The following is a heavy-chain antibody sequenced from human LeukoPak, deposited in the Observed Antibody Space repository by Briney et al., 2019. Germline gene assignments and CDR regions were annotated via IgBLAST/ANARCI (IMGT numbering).Heavy chain of an antibody. J-gene: IGHJ4*02. CDR3: AKDVEMATATFDY. CDR2: ISSSSSTI. CDR1: GFTFSSYS. D-gene: IGHD5-24*01. Sequence: GGSLRLSCAASGFTFSSYSMNWVRQAPGRGLEWVSYISSSSSTIYYADSVKGRFTISRDNSKNTLYLQMNSLRAEDTAVYYCAKDVEMATATFDYWGQGTLVTVSS. V-gene: IGHV3-48*01.